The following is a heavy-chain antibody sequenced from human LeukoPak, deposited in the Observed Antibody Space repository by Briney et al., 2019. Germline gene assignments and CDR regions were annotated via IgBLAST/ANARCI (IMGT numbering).Heavy chain of an antibody. J-gene: IGHJ1*01. V-gene: IGHV1-46*01. CDR2: INPSGGST. CDR1: GYTFTSYY. D-gene: IGHD3-10*02. CDR3: ARGVFGELEKLMFQH. Sequence: GASVKVSCKASGYTFTSYYIHWMRQAPGQGLEWMGIINPSGGSTSYPQKFQDRVTMARDTSTSTVYMELSSLKSDDTAIYYCARGVFGELEKLMFQHWGQGTLVTVSS.